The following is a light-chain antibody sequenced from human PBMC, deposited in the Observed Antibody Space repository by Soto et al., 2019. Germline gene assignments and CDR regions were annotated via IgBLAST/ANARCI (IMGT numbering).Light chain of an antibody. J-gene: IGLJ1*01. V-gene: IGLV2-14*01. CDR3: SSYTSSSSDV. CDR1: SSDVGGYNY. CDR2: DVS. Sequence: QSALTQPASVSGSPGQSITISCTGTSSDVGGYNYVSWYQQHPGKAPKLMIYDVSNRPSGVSNRFSGSKSGNTASLTISGLLAEDEADYYCSSYTSSSSDVFVTGTKLTVL.